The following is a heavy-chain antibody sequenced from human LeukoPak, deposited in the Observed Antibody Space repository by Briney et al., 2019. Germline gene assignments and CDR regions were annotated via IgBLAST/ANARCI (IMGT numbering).Heavy chain of an antibody. CDR2: IYYSGST. CDR1: GGSISSSSYY. CDR3: ARLYSGWYDPWTRNDYGMDV. V-gene: IGHV4-39*01. J-gene: IGHJ6*02. D-gene: IGHD6-19*01. Sequence: PSETLSLTCTVSGGSISSSSYYWGWIRQPPGKGLEWIGSIYYSGSTYYNPSLKSRVTISVDTSKNQFSLKPSSVTAADTAVYYCARLYSGWYDPWTRNDYGMDVWGQGTTVTVSS.